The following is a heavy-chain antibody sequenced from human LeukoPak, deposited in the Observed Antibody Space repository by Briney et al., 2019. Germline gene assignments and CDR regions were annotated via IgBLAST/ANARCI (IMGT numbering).Heavy chain of an antibody. V-gene: IGHV3-33*01. CDR1: XFTFTTYV. J-gene: IGHJ4*02. Sequence: PGRSLTLSCAASXFTFTTYVMHWVRQAPGKGLEWVAFIYYDGSNIYYADYVKGRFTISRDISKNTLYLQMDSLRAEDTAIYYCARDWKTNSFDYWGQGTLVTVSS. CDR3: ARDWKTNSFDY. CDR2: IYYDGSNI. D-gene: IGHD1-1*01.